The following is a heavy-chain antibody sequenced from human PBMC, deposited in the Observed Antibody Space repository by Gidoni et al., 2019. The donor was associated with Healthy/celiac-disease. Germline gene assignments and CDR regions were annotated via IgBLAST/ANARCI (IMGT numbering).Heavy chain of an antibody. CDR2: IYTSGST. CDR3: AGGAGDPYYYYGMDV. Sequence: QVQLQESGPGLVKPSQTLSLTCTVSGGSISSGSYYWSWIRQPAGKVLEWIGRIYTSGSTNYNPSLKSRVTISVDTSKNQFSLKLSSVTAADTAVYYCAGGAGDPYYYYGMDVWGQGTTVTVSS. J-gene: IGHJ6*02. D-gene: IGHD3-10*01. CDR1: GGSISSGSYY. V-gene: IGHV4-61*02.